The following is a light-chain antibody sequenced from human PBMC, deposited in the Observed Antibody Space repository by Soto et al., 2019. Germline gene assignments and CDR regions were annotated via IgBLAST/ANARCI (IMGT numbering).Light chain of an antibody. CDR1: QSVDRN. J-gene: IGKJ5*01. V-gene: IGKV3-20*01. CDR2: GAS. CDR3: QQYGSSPLIT. Sequence: EIVMTQSPDTLSVSPGERATLSCRASQSVDRNLAWYQQRPGQAPRLLFYGASSRATGIPDRFSGSGSGTDFTLTISRLEPEDFAVYYCQQYGSSPLITFGQGTRLEN.